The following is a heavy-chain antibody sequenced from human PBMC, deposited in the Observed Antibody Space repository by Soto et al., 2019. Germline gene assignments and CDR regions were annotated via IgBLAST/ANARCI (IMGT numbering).Heavy chain of an antibody. CDR2: ISYDGSNK. V-gene: IGHV3-30*03. J-gene: IGHJ4*02. CDR1: GFTFSSYG. Sequence: PGGSLRLSCAASGFTFSSYGMHWVRQAPGKGLEWVAVISYDGSNKYYADSVKGRFTISRDNSKNTLYLQMNSLRAEDTAVYYCARGHYDILTGYYPMRGSTNGKLDYWGQGTLVTVSS. CDR3: ARGHYDILTGYYPMRGSTNGKLDY. D-gene: IGHD3-9*01.